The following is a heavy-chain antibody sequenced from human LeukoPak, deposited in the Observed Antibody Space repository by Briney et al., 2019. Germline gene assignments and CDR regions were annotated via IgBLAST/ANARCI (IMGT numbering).Heavy chain of an antibody. V-gene: IGHV4-34*01. D-gene: IGHD3-3*01. CDR1: GGSFSGYY. Sequence: PSETLSLTCAVYGGSFSGYYWSWIRQPPGKGLEWIGDIYHSGSNNCNPSLKSRVTILVDKSKNQFSLKLSSVTAADTAVYYCARLSLKVLEWSPTKGKETHYFDYWGQGALVTVSS. CDR2: IYHSGSN. CDR3: ARLSLKVLEWSPTKGKETHYFDY. J-gene: IGHJ4*02.